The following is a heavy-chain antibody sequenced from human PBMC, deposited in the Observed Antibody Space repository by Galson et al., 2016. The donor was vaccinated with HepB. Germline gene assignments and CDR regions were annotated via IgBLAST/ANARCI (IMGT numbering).Heavy chain of an antibody. J-gene: IGHJ3*01. CDR2: IHGYSAGT. CDR1: GYTFTDYY. V-gene: IGHV1-2*02. Sequence: SVKVSCKASGYTFTDYYIQWVRQAPGQGLEWMGWIHGYSAGTNFAETFQGRVTLTRDTSISTAYMELSMLRSDDTAVYYCARDPYHYNGYDSGAFDVWGQGTLVTVSS. D-gene: IGHD5-12*01. CDR3: ARDPYHYNGYDSGAFDV.